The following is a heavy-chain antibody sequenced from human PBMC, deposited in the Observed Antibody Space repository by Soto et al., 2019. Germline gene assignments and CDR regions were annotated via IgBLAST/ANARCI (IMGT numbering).Heavy chain of an antibody. D-gene: IGHD6-13*01. V-gene: IGHV3-23*01. J-gene: IGHJ4*02. CDR2: ISGSGGST. CDR1: GFTFSSYA. CDR3: ANLGGVQQHGTEHGY. Sequence: GGSLRLSCAASGFTFSSYAMSWIRQAPGKGLEWVSAISGSGGSTYYADSVKGRFTISRDNSKNTLYLQMNSLRAEDTAVYYCANLGGVQQHGTEHGYWGQGTLVTVSS.